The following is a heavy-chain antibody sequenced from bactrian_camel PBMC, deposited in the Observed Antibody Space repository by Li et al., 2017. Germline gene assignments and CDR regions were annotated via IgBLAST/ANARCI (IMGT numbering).Heavy chain of an antibody. CDR1: GNTLTDNC. D-gene: IGHD3*01. V-gene: IGHV3-2*01. Sequence: HVQLVESGGGSVQAGGSLRLSCALSGNTLTDNCMGWFRQAPGKGREGVASIGRYSGADSYADSVKGRFTISRDNGRNTLYLQMDDLKPEDSATYYCAFGSRPGWCSLRLRGADFGHWGQGTQVTVS. CDR2: IGRYSGAD. J-gene: IGHJ6*01. CDR3: AFGSRPGWCSLRLRGADFGH.